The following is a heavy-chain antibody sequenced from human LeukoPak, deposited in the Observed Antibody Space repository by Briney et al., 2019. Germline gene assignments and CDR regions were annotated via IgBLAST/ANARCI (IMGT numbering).Heavy chain of an antibody. Sequence: GGSLRLSCAASGFTLSSYAMSWVRQAPGKGLEWVSGISVSGSRTYYADSVKGRFTISRDNYKNTLYLQMNSLRAEDTAVYYCAKLVYDSSSGYWGQVTLVTVSS. V-gene: IGHV3-23*01. CDR3: AKLVYDSSSGY. D-gene: IGHD6-6*01. J-gene: IGHJ4*02. CDR1: GFTLSSYA. CDR2: ISVSGSRT.